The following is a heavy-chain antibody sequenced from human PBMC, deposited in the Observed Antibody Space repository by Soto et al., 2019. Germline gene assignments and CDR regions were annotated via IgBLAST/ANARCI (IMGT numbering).Heavy chain of an antibody. CDR3: ARGQLIWYGDLTPYYRDMDV. V-gene: IGHV4-34*01. D-gene: IGHD3-10*01. CDR1: GGSFTDFY. J-gene: IGHJ6*02. CDR2: ISHDGGT. Sequence: SETLSLTCAFYGGSFTDFYWSWVRQSPGKGLEWVGEISHDGGTNYSPSLASRVSISVETSKNQFSLHLRSVTAADTGLYLCARGQLIWYGDLTPYYRDMDVWGQGTTVTVSS.